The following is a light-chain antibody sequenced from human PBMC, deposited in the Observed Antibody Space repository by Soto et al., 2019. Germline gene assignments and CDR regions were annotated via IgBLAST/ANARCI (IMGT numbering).Light chain of an antibody. CDR3: LQALQCPWT. J-gene: IGKJ2*01. CDR1: QSLLHSNGKNY. Sequence: DIVMTQSPLSLPVTPGEPASISCRSSQSLLHSNGKNYVDWYLQKPGQSPQLLFYLASTRASGVPDRFSGSGSGTDFTLKIRSVEAVDVGIYYCLQALQCPWTFGQGNKVEIK. CDR2: LAS. V-gene: IGKV2-28*01.